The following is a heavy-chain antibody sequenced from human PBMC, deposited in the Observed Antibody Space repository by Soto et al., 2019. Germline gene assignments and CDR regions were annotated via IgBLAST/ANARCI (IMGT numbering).Heavy chain of an antibody. CDR3: ARGNDFWSGHRRGWLDY. CDR2: IYYSGST. Sequence: PSETLSLTCTVSGGSISSSSYYWGWIRQPPGKGLEWIGSIYYSGSTYYKPSLKSRVTISVDTSKNQLSLKLSSVTAADTVVYFCARGNDFWSGHRRGWLDYWGQGTLVTVSS. D-gene: IGHD3-3*01. CDR1: GGSISSSSYY. V-gene: IGHV4-39*01. J-gene: IGHJ4*02.